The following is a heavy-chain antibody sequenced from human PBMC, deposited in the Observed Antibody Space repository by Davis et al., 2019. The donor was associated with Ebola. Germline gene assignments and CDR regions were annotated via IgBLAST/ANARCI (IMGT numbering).Heavy chain of an antibody. J-gene: IGHJ4*02. CDR2: ISAYNGNT. D-gene: IGHD1-26*01. Sequence: ASVKVSCKASGYTFTRFGISWVRQAPGQGLEWMGWISAYNGNTNYVQKVQGRVTMTTDTSTSTAYLELRSLRSDDTAVYYCARDLGMISGSYFDYWGQGTLVTVSS. CDR3: ARDLGMISGSYFDY. V-gene: IGHV1-18*01. CDR1: GYTFTRFG.